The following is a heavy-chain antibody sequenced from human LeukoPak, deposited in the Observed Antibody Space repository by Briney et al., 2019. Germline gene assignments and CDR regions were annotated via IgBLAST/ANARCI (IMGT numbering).Heavy chain of an antibody. CDR3: VRDNISHGFPYYYYMHV. V-gene: IGHV3-21*01. CDR2: ISRSSSYI. Sequence: GGALRLCCTASGFTFSSDERTWVRRAPGKGLEWVSSISRSSSYIYYADGVKGRFTIPKDNANNSLYLQMNRLRAEDTAVYYCVRDNISHGFPYYYYMHVWGKGTTVTVSS. CDR1: GFTFSSDE. J-gene: IGHJ6*03. D-gene: IGHD5-18*01.